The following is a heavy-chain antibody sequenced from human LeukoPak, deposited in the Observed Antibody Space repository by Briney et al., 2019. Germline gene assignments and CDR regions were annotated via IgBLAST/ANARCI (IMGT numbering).Heavy chain of an antibody. J-gene: IGHJ4*02. Sequence: SETLSLTCTVSGGSISSYYWSWIRQPPGKGLEWVGYIYYIGSTNYNPSLKSRVTISVDTSKNQFSLKLSSVTAADTAVYYCARDHAEGYYDSRSYLFDYWGQGTLVTVSS. CDR3: ARDHAEGYYDSRSYLFDY. D-gene: IGHD3-10*01. CDR1: GGSISSYY. V-gene: IGHV4-59*12. CDR2: IYYIGST.